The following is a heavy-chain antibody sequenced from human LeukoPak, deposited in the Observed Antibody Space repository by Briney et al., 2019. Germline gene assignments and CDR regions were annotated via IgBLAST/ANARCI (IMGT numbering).Heavy chain of an antibody. J-gene: IGHJ4*02. V-gene: IGHV3-7*01. CDR1: GFTVRDFW. D-gene: IGHD4-23*01. CDR2: IKEGGTAK. Sequence: GGSLRLSCAASGFTVRDFWMAWFRQAPGKGLEWVAHIKEGGTAKYYVDSVRGRFTISKDDDKNSLSLQMNSLRVEDTAVYYCVRGGWELDYWGQGTLVTVSS. CDR3: VRGGWELDY.